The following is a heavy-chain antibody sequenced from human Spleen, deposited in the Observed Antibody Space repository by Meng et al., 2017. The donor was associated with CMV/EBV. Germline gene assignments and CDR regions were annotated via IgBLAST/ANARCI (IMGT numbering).Heavy chain of an antibody. V-gene: IGHV3-20*04. CDR2: INWNGGST. D-gene: IGHD2-21*01. CDR3: ARTCGGDCRRGFDY. J-gene: IGHJ4*02. CDR1: GFTFDDYG. Sequence: GGSLRLSCAASGFTFDDYGMSWVRQAPGKGLEWVSGINWNGGSTGYADSVKGRFTISRDNAKNYLYLQMNSLRAEDTALYYCARTCGGDCRRGFDYWGQGTLVTVSS.